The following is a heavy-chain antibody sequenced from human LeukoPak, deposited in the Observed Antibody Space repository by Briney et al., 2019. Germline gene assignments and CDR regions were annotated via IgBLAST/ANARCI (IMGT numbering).Heavy chain of an antibody. CDR3: ARPHGHELALDY. CDR2: ISSGSSTI. J-gene: IGHJ4*02. V-gene: IGHV3-48*01. Sequence: PGGSLRLSCAASGSTFSSYSMNWVRQAPGKGLEWVSYISSGSSTIYYADSVKGRFTISRDNAKNSLYLQMNSLRAEDTAVYYCARPHGHELALDYWGQGTLVTVSS. CDR1: GSTFSSYS. D-gene: IGHD3-3*02.